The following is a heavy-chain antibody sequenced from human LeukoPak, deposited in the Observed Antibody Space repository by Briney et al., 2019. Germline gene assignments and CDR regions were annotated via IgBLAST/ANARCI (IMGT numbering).Heavy chain of an antibody. Sequence: SVKVSCKASGGTFSSYAISWVRQAPGQGLEWMGGIIPIFGTANYAQKFQGRVTITTDESTSTAYMELSSLRSEDTAVYYCARGSRIVGATLTDAFDIWGQGTMVTVSS. D-gene: IGHD1-26*01. CDR3: ARGSRIVGATLTDAFDI. V-gene: IGHV1-69*05. CDR2: IIPIFGTA. J-gene: IGHJ3*02. CDR1: GGTFSSYA.